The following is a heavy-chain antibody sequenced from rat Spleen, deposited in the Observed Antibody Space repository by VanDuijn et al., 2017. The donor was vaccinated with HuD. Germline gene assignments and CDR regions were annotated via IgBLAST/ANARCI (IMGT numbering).Heavy chain of an antibody. D-gene: IGHD1-11*01. CDR2: MSYDGSST. Sequence: EVLLVESDGGLVQPGRSLKLSCAASGFTFSDYYMAWVRQAPTKGLEWVATMSYDGSSTYYRVSVKGRFTISRDIAKSTLYLQMDSLGSEDTATYYCARRHYGYTDYFDYWGQGVMVTVSS. V-gene: IGHV5-29*01. CDR3: ARRHYGYTDYFDY. J-gene: IGHJ2*01. CDR1: GFTFSDYY.